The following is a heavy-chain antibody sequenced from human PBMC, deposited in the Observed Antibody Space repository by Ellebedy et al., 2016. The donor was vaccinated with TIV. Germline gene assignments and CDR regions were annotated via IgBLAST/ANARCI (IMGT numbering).Heavy chain of an antibody. Sequence: PGGSLRLSCVASGFTFSSYAMCWVRQAPGKGLEWVSGINANGVSTAYADSVEGRFTISRVNSKDTLFLQMNSLRVEDTAVYYCASSRYHYYLGNTIFVYWGQGTLVTVSS. CDR3: ASSRYHYYLGNTIFVY. V-gene: IGHV3-23*01. J-gene: IGHJ4*02. CDR1: GFTFSSYA. CDR2: INANGVST. D-gene: IGHD3-10*01.